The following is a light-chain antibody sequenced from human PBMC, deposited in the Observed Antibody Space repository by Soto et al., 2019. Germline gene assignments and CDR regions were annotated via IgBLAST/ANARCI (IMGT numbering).Light chain of an antibody. CDR3: QQYNSYPWR. CDR2: GAS. V-gene: IGKV3-20*01. J-gene: IGKJ1*01. CDR1: QSVIGDY. Sequence: EIVLTQSPGTLSLSPGDRATLXXRASQSVIGDYLAWYQQKPGQAPSLLSYGASGRATGIQDGFSGSGSGTDFTLTISSLQPDDFATYTCQQYNSYPWRFGQGTKVE.